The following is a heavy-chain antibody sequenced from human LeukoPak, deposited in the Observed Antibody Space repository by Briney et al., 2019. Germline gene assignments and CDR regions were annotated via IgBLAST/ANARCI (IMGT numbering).Heavy chain of an antibody. CDR2: IYTSGST. D-gene: IGHD1-26*01. J-gene: IGHJ4*02. V-gene: IGHV4-61*02. CDR1: LGSISSAIYY. Sequence: SQTLSLTRMDPLGSISSAIYYTSCTRHPAGKGLEWIGRIYTSGSTNYNPPLKSRVTISVDTSKYQFSLKLSSVTAADTAVYYCARVLSGSYPDYWGQGTLVTVS. CDR3: ARVLSGSYPDY.